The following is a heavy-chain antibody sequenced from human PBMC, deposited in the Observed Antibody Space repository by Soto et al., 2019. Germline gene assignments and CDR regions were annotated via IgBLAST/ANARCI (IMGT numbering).Heavy chain of an antibody. CDR2: FDLEDGET. Sequence: ASVKVSCKVSGYTLTELSMHWVRQAPGKGLEWMGGFDLEDGETIYAQKFQGRVTMTEDTSTDKAYMELSSLRSEATAVYYCATDLSVYYYDSSGYYAKLNYWGQGTLVTVSS. CDR3: ATDLSVYYYDSSGYYAKLNY. CDR1: GYTLTELS. V-gene: IGHV1-24*01. J-gene: IGHJ4*02. D-gene: IGHD3-22*01.